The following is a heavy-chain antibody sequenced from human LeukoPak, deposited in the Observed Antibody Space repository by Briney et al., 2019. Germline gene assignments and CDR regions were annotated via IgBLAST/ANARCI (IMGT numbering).Heavy chain of an antibody. Sequence: ASVKVSCKASGYTFTSYAMHWVRQAPGQRLEWMGWINAGNGNTKYSQKFQGRVTITRDTSASTAYMELSSLRSEDTAVYYCATAESTVTTVDFDYWGQGTLVTVSS. CDR1: GYTFTSYA. V-gene: IGHV1-3*01. CDR3: ATAESTVTTVDFDY. D-gene: IGHD4-17*01. CDR2: INAGNGNT. J-gene: IGHJ4*02.